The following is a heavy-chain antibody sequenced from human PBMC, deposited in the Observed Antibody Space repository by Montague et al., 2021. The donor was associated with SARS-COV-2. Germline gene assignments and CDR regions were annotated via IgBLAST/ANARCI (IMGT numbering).Heavy chain of an antibody. Sequence: PALVKPTQTLTLTCTFSGFSLSTSGMCVSWIRQPPGKALEWLARIDWDDDKYYSTSLKTRLTISKDTSKNQVVLTMTNMDPVDIATYYCAREIAGATVLDYWGQGTLVTVSS. CDR3: AREIAGATVLDY. CDR2: IDWDDDK. J-gene: IGHJ4*02. D-gene: IGHD1-26*01. V-gene: IGHV2-70*11. CDR1: GFSLSTSGMC.